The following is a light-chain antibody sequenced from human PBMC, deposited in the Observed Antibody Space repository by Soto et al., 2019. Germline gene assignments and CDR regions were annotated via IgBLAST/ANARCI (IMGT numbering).Light chain of an antibody. CDR1: QSIRTW. Sequence: DIEMTQSPSTLSATVEDRITITCRASQSIRTWLAWYQQKPGKAPKVLIYDASSLESGVPSRFSGSGSGTEFTLTISSLQPDDFATYYCQQYNSHSVTFGQGTKVDI. J-gene: IGKJ1*01. CDR3: QQYNSHSVT. V-gene: IGKV1-5*01. CDR2: DAS.